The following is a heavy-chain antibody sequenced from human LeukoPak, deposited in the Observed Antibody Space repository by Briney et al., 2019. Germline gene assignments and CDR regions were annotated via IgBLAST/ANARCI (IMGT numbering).Heavy chain of an antibody. Sequence: SETLSLTCAVYGGSFSGYYWSWIRQPPGKGLEWSGEINHSGSTNYNPSLKSRVTISVDTSKNQFSLKLSSVTAADTAVYYCARQLGSYIDYWGQGTLVTVSS. CDR1: GGSFSGYY. CDR3: ARQLGSYIDY. CDR2: INHSGST. J-gene: IGHJ4*02. V-gene: IGHV4-34*01. D-gene: IGHD6-6*01.